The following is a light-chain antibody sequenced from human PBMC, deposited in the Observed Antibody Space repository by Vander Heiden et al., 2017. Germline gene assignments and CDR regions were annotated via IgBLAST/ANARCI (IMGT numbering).Light chain of an antibody. CDR3: QHYSYSAWT. Sequence: IVLTHSPGTLSLSPGERATLSCRASQSVSSGYLAWYQQKPGQAPRLLMYGTSTRATGIPDRFSGRGSGTDFTLTISGLEPEDVAVYYCQHYSYSAWTFGQGTKVEIK. CDR2: GTS. V-gene: IGKV3-20*01. CDR1: QSVSSGY. J-gene: IGKJ1*01.